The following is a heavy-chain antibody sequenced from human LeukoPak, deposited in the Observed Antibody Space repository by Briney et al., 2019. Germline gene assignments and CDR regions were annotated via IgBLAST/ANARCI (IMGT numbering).Heavy chain of an antibody. CDR3: ARGPHSYYYDSSGYFAFDI. J-gene: IGHJ3*02. Sequence: ASVKVSCKASGYTFTSYDINWVRQATGQGLEWMGWMNPNSGNTGYAQKFQGRVTITRNTSISTAYMELSSLRSEDTAVYYCARGPHSYYYDSSGYFAFDIWGQGTMVTVSS. CDR2: MNPNSGNT. V-gene: IGHV1-8*03. D-gene: IGHD3-22*01. CDR1: GYTFTSYD.